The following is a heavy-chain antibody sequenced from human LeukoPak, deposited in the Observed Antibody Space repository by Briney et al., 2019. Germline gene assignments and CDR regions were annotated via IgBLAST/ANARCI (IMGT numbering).Heavy chain of an antibody. J-gene: IGHJ4*02. V-gene: IGHV3-7*03. CDR1: GFTFSSYW. CDR2: IEKDGSEK. Sequence: GGSLRLSCAASGFTFSSYWMSWVRQAPGKGLEWVANIEKDGSEKYYVDSVKGRFTISRDNSKNTLYLQMNSLRAEDTAVYYCAKVGKIYRPKLFGELAALGHWGQGTLVTVSS. CDR3: AKVGKIYRPKLFGELAALGH. D-gene: IGHD3-10*01.